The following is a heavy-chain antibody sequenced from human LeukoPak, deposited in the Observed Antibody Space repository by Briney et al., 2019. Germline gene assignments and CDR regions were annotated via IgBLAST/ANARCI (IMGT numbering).Heavy chain of an antibody. J-gene: IGHJ2*01. CDR2: ISRSSGYI. V-gene: IGHV3-21*04. D-gene: IGHD7-27*01. Sequence: GGSLRLSCAASGFTFSSYTMNWVRQGPGKGLECVSSISRSSGYIYYADSVKGRFTISRDNAKNSLYLQMNSLRPDDTAFYYCAKATGDWYFDLWGRGTLVTVSS. CDR1: GFTFSSYT. CDR3: AKATGDWYFDL.